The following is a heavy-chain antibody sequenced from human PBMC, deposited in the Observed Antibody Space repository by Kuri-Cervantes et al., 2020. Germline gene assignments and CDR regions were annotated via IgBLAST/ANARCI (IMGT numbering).Heavy chain of an antibody. CDR3: ARMERNDYGDYGYFDY. V-gene: IGHV4-4*02. D-gene: IGHD4-17*01. CDR1: DDSISGIHW. J-gene: IGHJ4*02. CDR2: ISHSGTP. Sequence: SETLSLTCAVSDDSISGIHWWSWVRQPPGKGLEWIGEISHSGTPNYNPSLKSRVTISVDKSKNQFSLKLSSVTAADTAVYYCARMERNDYGDYGYFDYWGQGTLVTVSS.